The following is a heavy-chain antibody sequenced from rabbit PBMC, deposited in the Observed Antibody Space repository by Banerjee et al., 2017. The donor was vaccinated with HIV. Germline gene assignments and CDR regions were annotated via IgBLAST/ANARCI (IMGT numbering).Heavy chain of an antibody. J-gene: IGHJ4*01. Sequence: QEQLVESGGGLVQPGGSLKLSCKASGFDFSSYGVSWVRQAPGKGLEWIGYIDPLFGSTYYASWVNGRFTISSHNAQNTVFLQMTSLTAADTATYFCVRDNAYGSSSGYYMPNYFSLWGQGTLVTVS. CDR1: GFDFSSYG. CDR3: VRDNAYGSSSGYYMPNYFSL. D-gene: IGHD1-1*01. V-gene: IGHV1S47*01. CDR2: IDPLFGST.